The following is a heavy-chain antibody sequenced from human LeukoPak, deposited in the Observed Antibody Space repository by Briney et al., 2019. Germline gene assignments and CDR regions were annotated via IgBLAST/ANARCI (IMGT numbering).Heavy chain of an antibody. CDR3: ARATPLYSSSSFDY. V-gene: IGHV3-13*01. Sequence: GGSLRLSCAASGFTFSSYDMHWVRQATGKGLEWVSAIGTAGDTYYPGSVKGRFTISRENAKNSLYLQMNSLRAGDTAVYYCARATPLYSSSSFDYWGQGTLVTVSS. J-gene: IGHJ4*02. D-gene: IGHD6-13*01. CDR2: IGTAGDT. CDR1: GFTFSSYD.